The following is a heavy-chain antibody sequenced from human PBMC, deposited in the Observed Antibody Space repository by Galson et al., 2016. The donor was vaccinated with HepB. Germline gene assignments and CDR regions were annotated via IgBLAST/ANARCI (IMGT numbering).Heavy chain of an antibody. Sequence: SETLSLTCTVSGGSISSTTNWWSWVRQSPGQGLEWIGEIYHSGDTNYNPSLKSRATISVDTSRNQFSLSLGSVTAADTAGYYCARDCTGGTCKFAVYDAFDIWGQGTTVTVSS. CDR3: ARDCTGGTCKFAVYDAFDI. V-gene: IGHV4-4*02. J-gene: IGHJ3*02. D-gene: IGHD2-8*02. CDR1: GGSISSTTNW. CDR2: IYHSGDT.